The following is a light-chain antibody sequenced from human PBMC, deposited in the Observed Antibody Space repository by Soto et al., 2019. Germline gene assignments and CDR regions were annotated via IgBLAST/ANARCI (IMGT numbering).Light chain of an antibody. Sequence: QYALTQPPSASGSPGQSVTISCSATSSDVGGYNSVAWYQQHPGKAPKLMIYEVTKRPSGVPDRFSGSKSGNTASLTVSGLQAEDEADYYCSSYAGSKSLVFGGGTKLTVL. CDR1: SSDVGGYNS. CDR3: SSYAGSKSLV. J-gene: IGLJ3*02. V-gene: IGLV2-8*01. CDR2: EVT.